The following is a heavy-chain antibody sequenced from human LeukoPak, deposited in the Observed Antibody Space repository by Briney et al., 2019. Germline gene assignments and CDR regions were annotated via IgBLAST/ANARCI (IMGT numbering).Heavy chain of an antibody. Sequence: SETLSLTCTVSGGSISSYYWSWIRQPAGKGLEWIGRIYTSGSTNYNPSLKSRVTMSVDTSKNQFSLKLSSVTAADTAVYYCATMVRGTGREYFQHWGQGTLVSVSS. D-gene: IGHD3-10*01. V-gene: IGHV4-4*07. CDR2: IYTSGST. J-gene: IGHJ1*01. CDR3: ATMVRGTGREYFQH. CDR1: GGSISSYY.